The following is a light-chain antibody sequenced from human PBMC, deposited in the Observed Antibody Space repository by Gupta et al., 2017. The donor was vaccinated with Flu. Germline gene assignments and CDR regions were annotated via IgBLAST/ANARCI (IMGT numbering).Light chain of an antibody. CDR1: SSDVGADDY. CDR3: CSFAGSYTVWV. J-gene: IGLJ3*02. V-gene: IGLV2-11*01. CDR2: DVA. Sequence: VTISCTGTSSDVGADDYVSWYQHHPGKAPKLLIYDVAERPSGVPDRISGSKSGNTASLTISGLQAEDEADYYCCSFAGSYTVWVFGGGTKLTVL.